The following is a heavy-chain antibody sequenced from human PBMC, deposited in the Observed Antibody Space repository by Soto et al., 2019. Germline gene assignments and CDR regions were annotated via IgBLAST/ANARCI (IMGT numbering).Heavy chain of an antibody. CDR2: ISSDGSNR. J-gene: IGHJ6*02. V-gene: IGHV3-30*04. D-gene: IGHD3-10*01. Sequence: QVQLVESGGGVVQPGRSLRLSCAASGFSFSSYAMHWVRQAPGKGLEWVAIISSDGSNRYYPDSVKGRFTISRDNSKNTVYLQMNSLRAEDAAVYSCARDRGRGAAMDVWGQGTTVTVSS. CDR1: GFSFSSYA. CDR3: ARDRGRGAAMDV.